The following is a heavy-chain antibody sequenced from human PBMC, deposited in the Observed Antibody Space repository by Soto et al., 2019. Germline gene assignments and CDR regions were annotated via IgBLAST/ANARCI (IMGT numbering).Heavy chain of an antibody. Sequence: GASVKVSCKASGYTFTSYYMHWVRQAPGQGLEWMGIIYPSGGTTSYARKLQGRVTMTRDTSTSTVYLELSRLRSDDTAVYYCARGWGIAAPGPNWFDPWGQGTLVTVSS. CDR3: ARGWGIAAPGPNWFDP. CDR2: IYPSGGTT. D-gene: IGHD6-13*01. V-gene: IGHV1-46*04. J-gene: IGHJ5*02. CDR1: GYTFTSYY.